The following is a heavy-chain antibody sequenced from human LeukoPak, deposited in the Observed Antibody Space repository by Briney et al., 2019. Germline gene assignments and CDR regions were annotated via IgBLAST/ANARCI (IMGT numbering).Heavy chain of an antibody. CDR2: ISYDGTNE. Sequence: GGSLRLSCAASGFTFNTHAMHWIRQAPAKGLEWVALISYDGTNEYYEESVQGRFTISRDNSKNTLYLQLTSLRAEDAAVYYCAKDLSKIRPRYYFDSCGQGTLVTVSS. CDR1: GFTFNTHA. V-gene: IGHV3-33*06. CDR3: AKDLSKIRPRYYFDS. D-gene: IGHD4-17*01. J-gene: IGHJ4*02.